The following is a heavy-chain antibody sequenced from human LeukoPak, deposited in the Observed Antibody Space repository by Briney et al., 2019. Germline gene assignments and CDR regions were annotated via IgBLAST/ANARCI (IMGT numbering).Heavy chain of an antibody. CDR2: MNPNNGNS. D-gene: IGHD2-2*01. Sequence: ASVKVSCKASGYTFPRYDVNWVRQASGQGLEWMGWMNPNNGNSGSAQKFQGRVTMSRNMSISTVYMELSSLRSEDTAVYYCARDTLYCSSTSCYGALDYWGQGTLVTVSS. CDR1: GYTFPRYD. V-gene: IGHV1-8*01. CDR3: ARDTLYCSSTSCYGALDY. J-gene: IGHJ4*02.